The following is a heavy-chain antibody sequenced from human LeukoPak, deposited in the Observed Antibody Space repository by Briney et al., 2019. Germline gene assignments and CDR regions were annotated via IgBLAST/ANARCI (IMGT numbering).Heavy chain of an antibody. J-gene: IGHJ4*02. CDR2: ITSSSNYI. CDR3: ARDRGSFNY. CDR1: GFTFIMYS. D-gene: IGHD2-15*01. V-gene: IGHV3-21*01. Sequence: GGSLRLSCAASGFTFIMYSMNWVRQAPGKGLEWLSSITSSSNYIYYADSVKGRFTISRDNVQNSLYLQMNSLRAEDTAMYYCARDRGSFNYWGQGTLVTVSS.